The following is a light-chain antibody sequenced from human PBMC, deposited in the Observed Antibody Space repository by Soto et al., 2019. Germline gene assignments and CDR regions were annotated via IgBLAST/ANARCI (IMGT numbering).Light chain of an antibody. CDR2: EVT. Sequence: QSALTQPRSVSGSPGQSVTISCTGTNIGAYNYVSWYQQYPGKAPKLMIYEVTKRPSGVPDRFSGSKSGNTASLTISGLQAEDEADYYCCSFAGLFGGGTKLTVL. V-gene: IGLV2-11*01. CDR3: CSFAGL. CDR1: NIGAYNY. J-gene: IGLJ2*01.